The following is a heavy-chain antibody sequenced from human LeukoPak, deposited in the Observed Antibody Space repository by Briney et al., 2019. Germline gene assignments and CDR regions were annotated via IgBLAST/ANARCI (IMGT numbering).Heavy chain of an antibody. V-gene: IGHV3-48*04. D-gene: IGHD3-3*01. Sequence: GGSLRLSCAASGFTFSSYAMSWVRQAPGKGLEWVSYISSSGSTIYYADSVKGRFTISRDNAKNSLYLQMNSLRAEDTAVYYCARFFSGDFWSGYLSKYYFDYWGQGTLVTVSS. J-gene: IGHJ4*02. CDR3: ARFFSGDFWSGYLSKYYFDY. CDR2: ISSSGSTI. CDR1: GFTFSSYA.